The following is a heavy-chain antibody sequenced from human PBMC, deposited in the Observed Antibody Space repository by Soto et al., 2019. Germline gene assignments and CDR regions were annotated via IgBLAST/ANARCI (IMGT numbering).Heavy chain of an antibody. CDR2: IYPGDSDT. J-gene: IGHJ3*02. CDR1: GYSFTSYW. CDR3: ARHGGYDPEFFDDAFDI. V-gene: IGHV5-51*01. Sequence: PGESLKISCKGSGYSFTSYWIGWVRQMPGKGLEWMGIIYPGDSDTRYSPPFQGQVTISADKSISTAYLQWSSLKASDTAMYYCARHGGYDPEFFDDAFDIWGQGTMVTVSS. D-gene: IGHD5-12*01.